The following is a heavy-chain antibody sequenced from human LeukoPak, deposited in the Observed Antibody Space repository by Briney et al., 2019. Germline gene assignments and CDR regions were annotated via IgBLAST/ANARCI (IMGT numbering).Heavy chain of an antibody. D-gene: IGHD6-13*01. CDR1: GGSITTYY. Sequence: TSETLSLTCTVSGGSITTYYWSWIRQPPGKGLEWIGYINYSGSTNYNPSLKSRVSISVDTSKNQFSLKLSSVTAADTAVYYCARHWETSSWYIDYWGQGTRVTVSS. CDR3: ARHWETSSWYIDY. CDR2: INYSGST. V-gene: IGHV4-59*08. J-gene: IGHJ4*02.